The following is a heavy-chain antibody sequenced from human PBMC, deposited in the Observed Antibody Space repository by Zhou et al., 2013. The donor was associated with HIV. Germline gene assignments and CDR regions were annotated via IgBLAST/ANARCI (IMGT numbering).Heavy chain of an antibody. Sequence: QVQLVQSGAEVKKPGSSVKVSCKASGGTFSSYAISWVRQAPGQGLEWMGGIIPIFGTANYAQKFQGRVTITTDESTSTAYMELSSLRSEDTAVYYCASSRPIIAAPQSYYYYMDVWGKGTTVTVSS. D-gene: IGHD6-6*01. V-gene: IGHV1-69*05. CDR2: IIPIFGTA. CDR1: GGTFSSYA. J-gene: IGHJ6*03. CDR3: ASSRPIIAAPQSYYYYMDV.